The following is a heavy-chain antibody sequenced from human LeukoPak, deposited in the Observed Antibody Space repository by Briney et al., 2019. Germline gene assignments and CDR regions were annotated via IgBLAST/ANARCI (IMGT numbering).Heavy chain of an antibody. CDR1: GGSLSSYY. CDR2: IYNSGST. D-gene: IGHD3-22*01. Sequence: PSETLSLTCAVSGGSLSSYYWSWIRQPPGKGLEWIGDIYNSGSTNYNPSPKSRVHISVDTSKNQFSMKLSSVTAADTAVYYCARAQYYYDSSGXYHPDAFDIWGQGTMVTVSS. V-gene: IGHV4-59*01. CDR3: ARAQYYYDSSGXYHPDAFDI. J-gene: IGHJ3*02.